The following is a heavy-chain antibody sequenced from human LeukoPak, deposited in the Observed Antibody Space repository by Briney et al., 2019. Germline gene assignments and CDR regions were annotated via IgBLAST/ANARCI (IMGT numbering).Heavy chain of an antibody. J-gene: IGHJ6*03. CDR3: ARDPVWYYYYMDV. CDR2: IYYSGST. V-gene: IGHV4-39*07. CDR1: GGSISSSSYY. Sequence: SETLSLTCTVSGGSISSSSYYWGWIRQPPGKGLEWIGSIYYSGSTYYNPSLKSRVTISVDTSKNQFSLKLSSVTAADTAVYYCARDPVWYYYYMDVWGKGTTVTVSS.